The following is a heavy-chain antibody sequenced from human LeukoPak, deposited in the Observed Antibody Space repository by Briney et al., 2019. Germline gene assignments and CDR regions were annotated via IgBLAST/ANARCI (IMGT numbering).Heavy chain of an antibody. CDR2: ISNSGSTI. V-gene: IGHV3-48*03. Sequence: GGSLRLSCAASGFTFSSYEMNWVRQAPGKGLEWVSYISNSGSTIYYADSVKGRFTISRDNAKNSLYLQMNSLRAEDTAVYYCARRYCSSTSCSDDGMDVWGQGTTVTVSS. D-gene: IGHD2-2*01. CDR3: ARRYCSSTSCSDDGMDV. J-gene: IGHJ6*02. CDR1: GFTFSSYE.